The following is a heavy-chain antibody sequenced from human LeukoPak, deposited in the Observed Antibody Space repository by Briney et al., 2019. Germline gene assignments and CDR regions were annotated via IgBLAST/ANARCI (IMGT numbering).Heavy chain of an antibody. J-gene: IGHJ5*02. CDR3: AKDQRSMLRYFDWLPHNWFDP. D-gene: IGHD3-9*01. CDR2: ISGSGGST. CDR1: GFTFSSYA. V-gene: IGHV3-23*01. Sequence: GGSLRLSCAASGFTFSSYAMSWVRQAPGKGLERVSAISGSGGSTYYADSVKGRFTISRDNSKNTLYLQMNSLRAEDTAVYYCAKDQRSMLRYFDWLPHNWFDPWGQGTLVTVSS.